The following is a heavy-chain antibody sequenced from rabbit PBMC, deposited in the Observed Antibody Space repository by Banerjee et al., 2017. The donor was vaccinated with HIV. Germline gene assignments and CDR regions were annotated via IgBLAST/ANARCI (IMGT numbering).Heavy chain of an antibody. J-gene: IGHJ6*01. CDR2: INTGSGRT. CDR3: ARSFL. CDR1: GFDLNSYYY. V-gene: IGHV1S45*01. Sequence: QEQLVESGGGLVQPEGSLTLTCTASGFDLNSYYYMYWVRQAPGKGLEWIASINTGSGRTDYASWAKGRFTVSKTSSTTVTLQLNSLTAADTATYFCARSFLWGPGTLVTVS.